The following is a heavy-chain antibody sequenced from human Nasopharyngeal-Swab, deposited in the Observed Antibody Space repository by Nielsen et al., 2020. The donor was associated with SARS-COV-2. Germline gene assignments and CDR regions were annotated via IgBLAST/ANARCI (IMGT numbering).Heavy chain of an antibody. V-gene: IGHV3-33*01. D-gene: IGHD6-13*01. CDR3: ARRGPRYSSSFGGY. Sequence: GGSLRLSCAASGFTFSSYGMHWVRQAPGKGLEWVAVIWYDGSNKYYADSVKGRFTISRDNSKNTLYLQMNSLRAEDTAVYYCARRGPRYSSSFGGYWGQGTLVTVSS. J-gene: IGHJ4*02. CDR1: GFTFSSYG. CDR2: IWYDGSNK.